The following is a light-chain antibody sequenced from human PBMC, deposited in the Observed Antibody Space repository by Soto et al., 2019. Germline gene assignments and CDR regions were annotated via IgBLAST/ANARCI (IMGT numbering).Light chain of an antibody. CDR1: TLPRKY. CDR2: DDN. Sequence: SYELTQPPSVSVSPGQTARLTCSGDTLPRKYAYWYQQKSGQAPVLVIYDDNKRHSGIPERFSGSSSGTVATLTISGAHVEDEADYACYATDSSGHHMVFGGGTKLTVL. CDR3: YATDSSGHHMV. J-gene: IGLJ3*02. V-gene: IGLV3-10*01.